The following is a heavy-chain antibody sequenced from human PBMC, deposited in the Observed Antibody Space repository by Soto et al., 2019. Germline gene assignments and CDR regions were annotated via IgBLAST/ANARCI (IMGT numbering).Heavy chain of an antibody. J-gene: IGHJ5*02. CDR1: GFAFSTFD. CDR3: ARGRSFSYDTTPPPMFDP. Sequence: GGSLRLSCAGSGFAFSTFDIHWVRQAPGKGLEWVSGIGTLSDTFYAASVQGRFTISRQNAKNSVYLQMNSLRAGGTAFYYCARGRSFSYDTTPPPMFDPCGQRTLFTASS. D-gene: IGHD3-22*01. V-gene: IGHV3-13*01. CDR2: IGTLSDT.